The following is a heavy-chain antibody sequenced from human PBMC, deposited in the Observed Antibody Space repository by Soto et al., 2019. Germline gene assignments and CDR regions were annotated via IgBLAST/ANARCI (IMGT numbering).Heavy chain of an antibody. Sequence: QVQLVQSGAEVKKPGSSVKVSCKASGGTFSSYAISWVRQAPGQGLEWMGGIIPIFGTSNYAQQFQGRVTIPADKSTSTAYMELSSLRSEDTAVYYRAVVASRGNLNDCWGQVSLVTVSS. CDR3: AVVASRGNLNDC. CDR2: IIPIFGTS. D-gene: IGHD1-7*01. J-gene: IGHJ4*02. CDR1: GGTFSSYA. V-gene: IGHV1-69*06.